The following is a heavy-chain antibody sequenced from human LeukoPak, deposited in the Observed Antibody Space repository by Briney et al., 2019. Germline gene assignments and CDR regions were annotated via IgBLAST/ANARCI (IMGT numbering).Heavy chain of an antibody. V-gene: IGHV4-59*01. Sequence: SQTLPLTCTVSGGSISSYYWSWIRQPPGKGLEWIGYIYYSGSTNYNPSLKSRVTISVDTSKNQFSLKLSSVTAADTAVYYCARDFKESPYYYGMDVWGKGTTVTVSS. CDR1: GGSISSYY. CDR2: IYYSGST. J-gene: IGHJ6*04. D-gene: IGHD3-10*01. CDR3: ARDFKESPYYYGMDV.